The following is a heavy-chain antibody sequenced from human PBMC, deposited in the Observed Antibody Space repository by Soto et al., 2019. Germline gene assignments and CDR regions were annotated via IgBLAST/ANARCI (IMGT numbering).Heavy chain of an antibody. V-gene: IGHV1-3*01. J-gene: IGHJ6*02. Sequence: ASVKVSCKASGYTFTSYAMHWVRQAPGQRLEWMGWINAGNGNTKYSQKFQGRVTITRDTSASTAYMELSSLRSDDTAVYYCARDSPLITFGGVIVGYYYYGMDVWGQGTTVTVSS. CDR2: INAGNGNT. CDR1: GYTFTSYA. CDR3: ARDSPLITFGGVIVGYYYYGMDV. D-gene: IGHD3-16*02.